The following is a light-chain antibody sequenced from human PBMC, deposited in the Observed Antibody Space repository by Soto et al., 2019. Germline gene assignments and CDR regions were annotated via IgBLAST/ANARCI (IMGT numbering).Light chain of an antibody. J-gene: IGKJ5*01. CDR3: QQRTNWPSST. V-gene: IGKV3-11*01. CDR1: QSVRTY. Sequence: EVVLTQSPATLSLSPGERATLSCRASQSVRTYLAWYQQKPGQVPRLLIHDASSRATGIPARFSGSGSGTDLTLTISSLEPEDFAVHYCQQRTNWPSSTFGHGTRLEI. CDR2: DAS.